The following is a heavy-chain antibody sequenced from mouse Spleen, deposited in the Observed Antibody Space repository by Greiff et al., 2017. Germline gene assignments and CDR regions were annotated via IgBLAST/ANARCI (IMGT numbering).Heavy chain of an antibody. Sequence: EVQLQQSGTVLARPGASVKMSCKTSGYTFTSYWMHWVKQRPGQGLEWIGAIYPGNSDTSYNQKFKGKAKLTAVTSASTAYMELSSLTNEDSAVYYCTEGGVYYGSSYFDYWGQGTTLTVSS. V-gene: IGHV1-5*01. D-gene: IGHD1-1*01. J-gene: IGHJ2*01. CDR1: GYTFTSYW. CDR3: TEGGVYYGSSYFDY. CDR2: IYPGNSDT.